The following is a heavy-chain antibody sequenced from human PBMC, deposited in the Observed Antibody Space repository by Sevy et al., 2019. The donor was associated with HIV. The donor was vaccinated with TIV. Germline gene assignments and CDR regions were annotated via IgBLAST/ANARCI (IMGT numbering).Heavy chain of an antibody. CDR3: ARQGGSDGFDY. V-gene: IGHV5-51*01. D-gene: IGHD5-12*01. CDR1: GYDFDTYW. Sequence: GESLKISCQGSGYDFDTYWIGWVRQMPGKGLEWMGIILPGDSDTAYSPSFQGQVTISADKSSTTTYLQWSSLKASDSAMYFCARQGGSDGFDYWGQGTLVTVSS. J-gene: IGHJ4*02. CDR2: ILPGDSDT.